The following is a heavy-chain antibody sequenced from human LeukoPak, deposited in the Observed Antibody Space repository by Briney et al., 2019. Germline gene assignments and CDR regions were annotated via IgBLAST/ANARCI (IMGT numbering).Heavy chain of an antibody. CDR2: IYPGDSDT. V-gene: IGHV5-51*01. CDR3: ARKRRIMITFGGAFDI. J-gene: IGHJ3*02. Sequence: GESLKISCKGSGCSFTSYWIGWVRQMPGKGLEWMGIIYPGDSDTRYSPSFQGQVTISADKTISTAYLQWSSLKASDTAMYYCARKRRIMITFGGAFDIWGQGTMVTVSS. D-gene: IGHD3-16*01. CDR1: GCSFTSYW.